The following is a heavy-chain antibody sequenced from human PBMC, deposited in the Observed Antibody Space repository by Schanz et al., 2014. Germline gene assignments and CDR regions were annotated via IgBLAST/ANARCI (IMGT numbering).Heavy chain of an antibody. Sequence: EVQLVESGGGLVQPGGSLRLSCSASGFTFSIYAMHWVRQDPGKGLVWVARINSVGSNTDYADSVTGRFTISRDNAKNTLYLQMNTLRAEDTAVYFCAKKVPAYNPFDSWGQGTLXTVSS. CDR2: INSVGSNT. J-gene: IGHJ4*02. CDR3: AKKVPAYNPFDS. V-gene: IGHV3-74*02. D-gene: IGHD1-1*01. CDR1: GFTFSIYA.